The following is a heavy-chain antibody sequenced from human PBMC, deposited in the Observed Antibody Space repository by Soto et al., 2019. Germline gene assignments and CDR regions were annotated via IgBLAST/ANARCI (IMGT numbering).Heavy chain of an antibody. D-gene: IGHD3-3*01. Sequence: SETLSLTCAVYGGSVNDYYWNWIRQPPGKGLEWIGEINHTGGTHYNPSLKSRATMSVDTSKNQFSLRLSSVTAADTAIYYCATRITVFGLLIPPFDPWGQGTQVTVSS. CDR2: INHTGGT. CDR3: ATRITVFGLLIPPFDP. CDR1: GGSVNDYY. V-gene: IGHV4-34*01. J-gene: IGHJ5*02.